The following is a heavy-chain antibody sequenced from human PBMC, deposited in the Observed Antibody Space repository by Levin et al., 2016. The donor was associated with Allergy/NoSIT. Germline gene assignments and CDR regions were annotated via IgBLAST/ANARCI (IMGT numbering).Heavy chain of an antibody. CDR1: GGSISSSSYY. CDR2: IYYSGST. CDR3: ARQEVTIFGVVISNSNWFDP. J-gene: IGHJ5*02. D-gene: IGHD3-3*01. V-gene: IGHV4-39*01. Sequence: SETLSLTCTVSGGSISSSSYYWGWIRQPPGKGLEWIGSIYYSGSTYYNPSLKSRVTISVDTSKNQFSLKLSSVTAADTAVYYCARQEVTIFGVVISNSNWFDPWGQGTLVTVSS.